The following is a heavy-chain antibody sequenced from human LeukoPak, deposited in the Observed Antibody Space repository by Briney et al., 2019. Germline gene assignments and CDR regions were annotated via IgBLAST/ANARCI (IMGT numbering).Heavy chain of an antibody. D-gene: IGHD1-26*01. CDR3: ASFGGSYYDY. V-gene: IGHV4-59*01. CDR2: VYYSGST. Sequence: SETLSLTCTVSGGSISSYYWNWIRQPPGKGLEWIGQVYYSGSTNYNPSLMSRVTISVDTSKNQFSLKLSSVTAADTAIYYCASFGGSYYDYWGQGILVTVSS. J-gene: IGHJ4*02. CDR1: GGSISSYY.